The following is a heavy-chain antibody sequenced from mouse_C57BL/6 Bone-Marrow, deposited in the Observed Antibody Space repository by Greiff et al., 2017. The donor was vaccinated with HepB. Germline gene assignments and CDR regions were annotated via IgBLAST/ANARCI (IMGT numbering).Heavy chain of an antibody. CDR2: IYPGNSDT. D-gene: IGHD4-1*01. Sequence: VQLQQPGTVLVRPGASVKMSCKTSGYTFTSYWMHWVKQRPGQGLEWIGAIYPGNSDTSYNQKFKGKAKLTAVTSASTAYMELSSLTTEDSAVYYYSKARSGTWFAYWGQGTLVTVSA. CDR3: SKARSGTWFAY. J-gene: IGHJ3*01. V-gene: IGHV1-5*01. CDR1: GYTFTSYW.